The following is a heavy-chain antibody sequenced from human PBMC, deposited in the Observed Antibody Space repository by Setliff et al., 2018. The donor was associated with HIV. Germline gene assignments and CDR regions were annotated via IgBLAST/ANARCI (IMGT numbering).Heavy chain of an antibody. V-gene: IGHV4-34*01. D-gene: IGHD6-13*01. Sequence: SETLSLTCAVYGGSFSGYYWSWIRQSPGKGLEWIGQINHGGNTNYNPSLERRVTISADTSQNQFSLNLTSVTAADTAVYYCAGSSSYSFDFWGQGTLVTVSS. CDR3: AGSSSYSFDF. CDR2: INHGGNT. J-gene: IGHJ4*02. CDR1: GGSFSGYY.